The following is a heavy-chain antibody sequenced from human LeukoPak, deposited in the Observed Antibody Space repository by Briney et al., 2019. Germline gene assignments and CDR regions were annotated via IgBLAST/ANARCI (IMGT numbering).Heavy chain of an antibody. Sequence: SSETLSLTCAVYTGPFSGYYWAWIRQPPGEGLEWIGEITQNANTKYNASLESRVIISVDTSKNQFFLKLNSVTAADTAVYYCARFPVLDTAMAWGQGTQVTVSS. D-gene: IGHD5-18*01. J-gene: IGHJ5*02. CDR1: TGPFSGYY. CDR3: ARFPVLDTAMA. CDR2: ITQNANT. V-gene: IGHV4-34*01.